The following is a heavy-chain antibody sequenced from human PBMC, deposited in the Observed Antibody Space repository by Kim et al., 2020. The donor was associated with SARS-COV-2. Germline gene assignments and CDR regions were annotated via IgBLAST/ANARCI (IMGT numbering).Heavy chain of an antibody. D-gene: IGHD1-26*01. Sequence: GGSLRLSCAASGFTFSDYGMHWVRQAPGKGLEWVALIWYDGNKKYYADSVKGRFTISRDNSKNMLFLQMDSLRADDTAVYFCARGGSSGTYWAQGTLVT. CDR2: IWYDGNKK. V-gene: IGHV3-33*01. J-gene: IGHJ4*02. CDR1: GFTFSDYG. CDR3: ARGGSSGTY.